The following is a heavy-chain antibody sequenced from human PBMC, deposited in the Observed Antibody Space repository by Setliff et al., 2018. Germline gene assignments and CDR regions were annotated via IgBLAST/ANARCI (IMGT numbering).Heavy chain of an antibody. J-gene: IGHJ6*02. V-gene: IGHV1-3*01. D-gene: IGHD4-17*01. CDR3: ARSDGDYYYGMDV. CDR2: INAGNGNT. CDR1: GYTFTSYA. Sequence: ASVKVSCKASGYTFTSYAMNWVRQAPGQRLEWMGWINAGNGNTKYSQKFQGRVTITRDTSASTAYMELSSLRSEDTAVCYCARSDGDYYYGMDVWGQGTTVTVSS.